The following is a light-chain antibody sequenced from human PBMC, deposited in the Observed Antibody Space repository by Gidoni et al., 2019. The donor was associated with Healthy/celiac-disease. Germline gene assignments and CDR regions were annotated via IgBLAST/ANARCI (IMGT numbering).Light chain of an antibody. J-gene: IGLJ1*01. V-gene: IGLV2-14*01. Sequence: QSALTQPVSVSGSPGQSITISCTGTSSDVGGYNYVSWYQQHPGKAPKLMIYDVSNRPSGVSTRFSGSKSGNTASLTISGLQAEDEADYYCSSYTSSRVFGTGTKVTVL. CDR1: SSDVGGYNY. CDR3: SSYTSSRV. CDR2: DVS.